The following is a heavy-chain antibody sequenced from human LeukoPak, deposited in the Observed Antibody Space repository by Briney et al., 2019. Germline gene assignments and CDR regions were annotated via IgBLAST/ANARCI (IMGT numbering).Heavy chain of an antibody. J-gene: IGHJ6*03. V-gene: IGHV3-20*04. CDR1: GFTFDDYG. D-gene: IGHD4-11*01. CDR2: INWNGGST. CDR3: ASVHDYSYYYYMDV. Sequence: PGGSLRLSCAASGFTFDDYGMSWVRQAPGKGLEWVSGINWNGGSTGYADSVKGRFTISRDNAKNSLCLQMNSLRAEDTALYYCASVHDYSYYYYMDVWGKGTTVTVSS.